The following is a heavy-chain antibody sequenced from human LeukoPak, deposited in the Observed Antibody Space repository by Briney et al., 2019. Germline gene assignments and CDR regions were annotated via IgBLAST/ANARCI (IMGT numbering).Heavy chain of an antibody. CDR3: ARDTEVLGYCTSTSCRGLYYYYYYMDV. Sequence: GGSLRLSCAASGFTFSSYWMSWVRQAPGKGLEWVANIKQDGSEKYYVDSVKGRFTISRDNAKNSLYLQMNSLRAEDTAVYYCARDTEVLGYCTSTSCRGLYYYYYYMDVWGKGTTVTISS. CDR1: GFTFSSYW. V-gene: IGHV3-7*01. J-gene: IGHJ6*03. CDR2: IKQDGSEK. D-gene: IGHD2-2*01.